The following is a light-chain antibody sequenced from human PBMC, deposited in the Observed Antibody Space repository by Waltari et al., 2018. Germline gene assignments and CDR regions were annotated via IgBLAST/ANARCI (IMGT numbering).Light chain of an antibody. V-gene: IGKV3-20*01. J-gene: IGKJ1*01. CDR2: GAS. CDR1: QSVSGS. Sequence: EIVLTQYPGTLSLSPGVRATLSCRASQSVSGSLAWYQQKGGQAPRLLIYGASSRATGIPDRFSGSGSVTDFSLTISSLEPEDFAVYYCQHYVRLPATFGQGTKVEIK. CDR3: QHYVRLPAT.